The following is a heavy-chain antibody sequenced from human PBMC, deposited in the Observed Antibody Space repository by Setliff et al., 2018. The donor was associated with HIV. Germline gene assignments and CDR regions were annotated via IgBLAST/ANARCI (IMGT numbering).Heavy chain of an antibody. V-gene: IGHV3-11*04. CDR1: RFLFSDYY. CDR2: SSTGVSSI. CDR3: ARARGITIFGVVTWYFFDY. J-gene: IGHJ4*02. D-gene: IGHD3-3*01. Sequence: GGSLRLSCAASRFLFSDYYMSWIRQAPGKGLEWISYSSTGVSSIYYADSVKGRFTISRDSSKNTLYLQMDSLRPEDTAVYYCARARGITIFGVVTWYFFDYWGQGTLVTVSS.